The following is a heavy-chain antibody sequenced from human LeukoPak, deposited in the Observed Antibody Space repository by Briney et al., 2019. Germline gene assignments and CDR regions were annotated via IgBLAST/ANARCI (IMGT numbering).Heavy chain of an antibody. J-gene: IGHJ4*02. Sequence: AGGSLRLSCTASGFTFRNYGMNWVRQAPGKGLEWVSAISGSGDNTYYADSVKDRFTISRDKSKNTLYLQMNSLGAEDTAVYYCAKNRGNYYYFDYWGQGTLVTVSS. CDR1: GFTFRNYG. CDR2: ISGSGDNT. D-gene: IGHD4-11*01. CDR3: AKNRGNYYYFDY. V-gene: IGHV3-23*01.